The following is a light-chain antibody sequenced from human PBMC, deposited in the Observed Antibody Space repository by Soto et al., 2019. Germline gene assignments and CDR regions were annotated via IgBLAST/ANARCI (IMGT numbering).Light chain of an antibody. V-gene: IGKV3-20*01. J-gene: IGKJ1*01. CDR2: GTS. CDR3: QPSAFSPWT. Sequence: EIVLTQSPGTLSLSPGDRVTLSCRASQRVSNNYLAWYQQKSGQAPRLLIFGTSNRATGIPDRFIGSGSGTDFTLPISRLESENAAVYHYQPSAFSPWTFGQATKVDIK. CDR1: QRVSNNY.